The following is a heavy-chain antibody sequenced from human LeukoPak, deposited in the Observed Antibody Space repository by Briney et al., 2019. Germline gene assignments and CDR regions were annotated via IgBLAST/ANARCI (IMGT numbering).Heavy chain of an antibody. V-gene: IGHV3-30-3*01. D-gene: IGHD3-10*01. Sequence: GGSLRLSCAASGFTFSSYAMHWVRQAPGKGLEWVAVISYDGSNKYYADSVKGRFTISRDNSKNTLYLQMNSLRAEDTAVYYCARDTYYYGSGSYYLGYWGQGTLVTVSS. CDR2: ISYDGSNK. CDR3: ARDTYYYGSGSYYLGY. CDR1: GFTFSSYA. J-gene: IGHJ4*02.